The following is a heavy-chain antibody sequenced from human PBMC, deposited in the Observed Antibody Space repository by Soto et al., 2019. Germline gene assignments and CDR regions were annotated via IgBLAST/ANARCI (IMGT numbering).Heavy chain of an antibody. CDR3: ARHNQGYCSSTSCYSPNHFDY. CDR2: IYYSGST. Sequence: SETLSLTCTVSGGSISSYYWSWIRQPPGKGLEWIGYIYYSGSTNYNPSLKSRVTISVDTSKNQFSLKLSSVTAADTAVYYCARHNQGYCSSTSCYSPNHFDYWGQGTLVTVSS. J-gene: IGHJ4*02. V-gene: IGHV4-59*08. CDR1: GGSISSYY. D-gene: IGHD2-2*01.